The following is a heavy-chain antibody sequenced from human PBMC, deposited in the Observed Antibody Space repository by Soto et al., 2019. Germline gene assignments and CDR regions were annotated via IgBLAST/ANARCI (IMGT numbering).Heavy chain of an antibody. CDR1: GFSFSSYW. CDR2: IKQDGTEK. J-gene: IGHJ4*02. D-gene: IGHD6-19*01. V-gene: IGHV3-7*01. CDR3: ARDPPVAV. Sequence: GGSLRLSCAASGFSFSSYWMSWVRQAPGKGLEWVANIKQDGTEKNYVDSVKGRFTISRDNTKNSLYLQMNSLRAEDTAVYYCARDPPVAVRAQGTLVTVST.